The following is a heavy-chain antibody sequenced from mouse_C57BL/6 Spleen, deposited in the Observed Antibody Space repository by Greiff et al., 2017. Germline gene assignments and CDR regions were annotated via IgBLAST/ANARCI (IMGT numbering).Heavy chain of an antibody. J-gene: IGHJ1*03. CDR1: GYSFTGYY. Sequence: VQLQQSGPELVKPGASVKISCKASGYSFTGYYMNWVKQSPEKSLEWIGEINPSTGGNTYNQKFKAKATLTVDKSSSTAYMQLKSLTSEDSAVYYCARRGYGSSNWYFDVWGTGTTVTVSS. V-gene: IGHV1-42*01. CDR3: ARRGYGSSNWYFDV. D-gene: IGHD1-1*01. CDR2: INPSTGGN.